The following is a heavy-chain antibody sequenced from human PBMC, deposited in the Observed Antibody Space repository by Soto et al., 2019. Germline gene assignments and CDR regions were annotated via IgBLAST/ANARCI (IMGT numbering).Heavy chain of an antibody. Sequence: EVQLVESGGGLVQPGGSLRISCAASGFTFSNFWMNWVRQAPGKGLEWVANIKHDGSEKYYVDSVKGRFTISRDNVKNSLYLQMNSLRAEDTAVYYCASGFRYGYLLDCWGQGTLVSVSS. CDR1: GFTFSNFW. CDR3: ASGFRYGYLLDC. V-gene: IGHV3-7*01. CDR2: IKHDGSEK. D-gene: IGHD5-18*01. J-gene: IGHJ4*02.